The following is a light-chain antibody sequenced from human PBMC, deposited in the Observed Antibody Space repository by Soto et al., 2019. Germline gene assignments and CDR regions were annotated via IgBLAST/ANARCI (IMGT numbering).Light chain of an antibody. J-gene: IGKJ1*01. Sequence: EIVMTQSPATLSVSPGERATLSCRASQSVSNNLAWYRQKPGQAPRILIYGASTRATGIPARFSGSGSGTEFAFTIRRLQSEDFSVYSCQQDNNWPRRFGQGTKVEIK. CDR3: QQDNNWPRR. CDR1: QSVSNN. V-gene: IGKV3-15*01. CDR2: GAS.